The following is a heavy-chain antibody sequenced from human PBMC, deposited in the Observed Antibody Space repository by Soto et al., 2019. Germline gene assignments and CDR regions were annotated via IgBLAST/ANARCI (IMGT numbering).Heavy chain of an antibody. CDR2: IKQDGSEK. V-gene: IGHV3-7*05. J-gene: IGHJ4*02. CDR3: ARDRPVGSSGYPEFDY. CDR1: GFTFSSYW. Sequence: GGSLRLSCAASGFTFSSYWMSWVRQAPGKGLEWVANIKQDGSEKYYVDSVKGRFTISRDNAKNSLYLQMNSLRAEDTAVYYCARDRPVGSSGYPEFDYWGQGTLVTVSS. D-gene: IGHD3-22*01.